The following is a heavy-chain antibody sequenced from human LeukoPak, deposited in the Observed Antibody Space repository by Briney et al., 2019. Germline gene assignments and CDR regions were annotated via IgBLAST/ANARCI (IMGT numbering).Heavy chain of an antibody. CDR3: ARVGISNWFDP. J-gene: IGHJ5*02. V-gene: IGHV1-3*01. Sequence: GASVKVSCKASGYTFTSYAMHWVRQAPGQRLEWMGWINAGNGNTKYSQKFQGRVTITRDTSASTAYMELSSLRSEDTAVYYRARVGISNWFDPWGQGTLVTVSS. D-gene: IGHD7-27*01. CDR2: INAGNGNT. CDR1: GYTFTSYA.